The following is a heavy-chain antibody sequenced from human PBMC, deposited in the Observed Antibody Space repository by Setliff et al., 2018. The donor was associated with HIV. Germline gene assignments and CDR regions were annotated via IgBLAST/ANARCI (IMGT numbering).Heavy chain of an antibody. D-gene: IGHD5-18*01. Sequence: GESLRLSCVDSGFTFTNHWMSWVRQSPGKGLEWVANINQDESERYYVDSVKGRFTISRDNAKRSLFLEMHSLGADDTAIYYCARIQGNSYGYDYWGQGT. V-gene: IGHV3-7*01. CDR3: ARIQGNSYGYDY. J-gene: IGHJ4*02. CDR2: INQDESER. CDR1: GFTFTNHW.